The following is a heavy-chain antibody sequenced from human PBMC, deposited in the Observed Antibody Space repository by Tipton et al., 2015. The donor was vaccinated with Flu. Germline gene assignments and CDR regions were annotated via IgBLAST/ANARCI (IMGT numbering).Heavy chain of an antibody. CDR3: AKEDLYSSSPSGIDV. Sequence: QVQLVQSGGDVVQPGRSLRLSCTASGFSISGYDIHWVRQAPGMGLEWVAVIKSDGSNKYYADSVKGRFTISRDNSKNTLYLQMNSLRAEDTAVYYCAKEDLYSSSPSGIDVWGQGTTVTVSS. CDR1: GFSISGYD. J-gene: IGHJ6*02. CDR2: IKSDGSNK. D-gene: IGHD6-6*01. V-gene: IGHV3-33*06.